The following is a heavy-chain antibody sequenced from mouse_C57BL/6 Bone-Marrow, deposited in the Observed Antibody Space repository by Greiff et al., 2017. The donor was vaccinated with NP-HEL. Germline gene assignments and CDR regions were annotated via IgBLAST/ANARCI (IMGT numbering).Heavy chain of an antibody. CDR2: IYPRSGNT. CDR3: ARNPYYSIYFDY. V-gene: IGHV1-81*01. D-gene: IGHD2-5*01. Sequence: VQLQQSGAELARPGASVKLSCKASGYTFTSHGISWVKQRTGQGLEWIGEIYPRSGNTYYNEKFKGKATLTADKSSSTAYMELRSLTSEDSEVYFCARNPYYSIYFDYGGQGTTLTGSS. J-gene: IGHJ2*01. CDR1: GYTFTSHG.